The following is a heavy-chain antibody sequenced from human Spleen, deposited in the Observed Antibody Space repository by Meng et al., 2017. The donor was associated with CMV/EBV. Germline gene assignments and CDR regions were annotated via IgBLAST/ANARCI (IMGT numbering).Heavy chain of an antibody. V-gene: IGHV4-31*03. CDR2: IFYTGNT. Sequence: CTVPGGAIPSGGYFWSWFRQHPGKGLQWIGYIFYTGNTYYNPSLASRTTISVDTSKNQFSLNVTSVTAADTAVYYCARGHLVGFDYWGQGALVTVSS. D-gene: IGHD2-2*01. J-gene: IGHJ4*02. CDR3: ARGHLVGFDY. CDR1: GGAIPSGGYF.